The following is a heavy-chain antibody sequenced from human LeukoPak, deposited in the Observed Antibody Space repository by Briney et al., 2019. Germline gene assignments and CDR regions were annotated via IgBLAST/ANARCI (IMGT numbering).Heavy chain of an antibody. V-gene: IGHV3-7*04. CDR3: ARGGLYGDYYFDY. J-gene: IGHJ4*02. D-gene: IGHD2-21*02. CDR1: GFTFTSYW. CDR2: TKHDGSER. Sequence: GGSLRLSCAASGFTFTSYWMTWVRQAPGKGLEWVANTKHDGSERYYVDSVKGRFTISRDNVKKSLFLQMDSLRAEDTAVYYCARGGLYGDYYFDYWGQGTLVTVTS.